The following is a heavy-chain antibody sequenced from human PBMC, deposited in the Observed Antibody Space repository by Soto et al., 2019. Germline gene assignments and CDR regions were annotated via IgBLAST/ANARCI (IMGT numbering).Heavy chain of an antibody. CDR3: AKGDYGDYVGWFDP. Sequence: EVQLVESGGGLVQPGRSLRLSCAASGFTFDDYAMHCVRQAPGKGLEWVSGISWNSGSIGYADSVKGRFTISRDNAKNSLYLQMNSLRAEDTALYYCAKGDYGDYVGWFDPWGQGTRVTVSS. CDR1: GFTFDDYA. D-gene: IGHD4-17*01. V-gene: IGHV3-9*01. CDR2: ISWNSGSI. J-gene: IGHJ5*02.